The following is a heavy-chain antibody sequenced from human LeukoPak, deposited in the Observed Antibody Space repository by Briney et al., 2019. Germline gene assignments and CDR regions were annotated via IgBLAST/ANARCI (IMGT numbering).Heavy chain of an antibody. CDR1: GFTVSSNY. D-gene: IGHD6-13*01. J-gene: IGHJ3*01. Sequence: GGSLRLSCAASGFTVSSNYMSWVRQAPGKGLEWVSVIYSGGSTYYADSVKGRFTISRDNSKNTLYLQMNSLRAEDTAVYYCAREGTPVRGMDVWGQGTMVTVSS. CDR3: AREGTPVRGMDV. V-gene: IGHV3-66*01. CDR2: IYSGGST.